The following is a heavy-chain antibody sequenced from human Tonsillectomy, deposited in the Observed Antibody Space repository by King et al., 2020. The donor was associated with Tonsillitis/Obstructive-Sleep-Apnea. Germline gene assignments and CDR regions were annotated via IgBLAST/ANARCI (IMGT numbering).Heavy chain of an antibody. D-gene: IGHD3-16*01. CDR1: GFIFSSYS. Sequence: VQLVESGGGLVKPGGCLRVSCAASGFIFSSYSMNWVRQAPGKGLEWVSSISSSSSDIYYADSVKGRFTISRDNAKNSLYLQMNSLGAEDTAVYYCAREGFGDLGESFDYWGQGTLVTVSS. CDR2: ISSSSSDI. J-gene: IGHJ4*02. V-gene: IGHV3-21*01. CDR3: AREGFGDLGESFDY.